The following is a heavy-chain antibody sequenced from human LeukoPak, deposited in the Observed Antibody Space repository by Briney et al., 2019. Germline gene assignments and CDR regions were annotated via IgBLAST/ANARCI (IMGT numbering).Heavy chain of an antibody. J-gene: IGHJ4*02. D-gene: IGHD1-7*01. V-gene: IGHV3-21*01. Sequence: GGSLRLSCAASGFTFSSYSMNWVRQAPGKGLEWVSSISSSSYIYYADSVKGRFTISRDNAKNSLYLQMNSLRAEDTAVYYCARGSESGTFDYWGQGTLVTVSS. CDR3: ARGSESGTFDY. CDR1: GFTFSSYS. CDR2: ISSSSYI.